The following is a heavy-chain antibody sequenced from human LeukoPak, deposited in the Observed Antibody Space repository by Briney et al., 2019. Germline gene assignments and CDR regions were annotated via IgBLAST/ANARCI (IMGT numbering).Heavy chain of an antibody. V-gene: IGHV3-23*01. CDR1: GFTFSSYA. D-gene: IGHD6-19*01. J-gene: IGHJ4*02. Sequence: GGSLRLSCAASGFTFSSYATSWVRRAPGKGLEWVSAISGSGGSTYYADSVKGRFTISRDSSKNTLYLQMNSLRAEDTAVYYCAKVRSSGWYELRAFDYWGQGTLVTVSS. CDR2: ISGSGGST. CDR3: AKVRSSGWYELRAFDY.